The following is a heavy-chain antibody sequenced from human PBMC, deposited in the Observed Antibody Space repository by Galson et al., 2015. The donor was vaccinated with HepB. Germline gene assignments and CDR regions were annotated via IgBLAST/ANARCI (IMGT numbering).Heavy chain of an antibody. CDR3: AREPPYYYVGDAFDI. D-gene: IGHD3-10*02. V-gene: IGHV4-39*07. J-gene: IGHJ3*02. CDR2: IYYSGST. Sequence: SETLSLTCTVSGGSISSSSYYWGWIRQPPGKGLEWIGSIYYSGSTYYNPSLKSRVTISVDTSKNQFSLKLSSVTAADTAVYYCAREPPYYYVGDAFDIWGQGTMVTVSS. CDR1: GGSISSSSYY.